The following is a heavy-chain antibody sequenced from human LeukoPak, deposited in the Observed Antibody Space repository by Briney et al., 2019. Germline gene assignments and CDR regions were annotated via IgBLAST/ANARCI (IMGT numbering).Heavy chain of an antibody. J-gene: IGHJ3*02. Sequence: GGSLRLSCAASGFTFSDYYMSWIRQAPGKGLEWVSYISSSGSTIYYADSVKGRFTISRDNAKNSLYLQMNSLGAEDTAVYYCASPGTMIVVVHDAFDIWGQGTMVTVSS. CDR3: ASPGTMIVVVHDAFDI. CDR1: GFTFSDYY. D-gene: IGHD3-22*01. CDR2: ISSSGSTI. V-gene: IGHV3-11*01.